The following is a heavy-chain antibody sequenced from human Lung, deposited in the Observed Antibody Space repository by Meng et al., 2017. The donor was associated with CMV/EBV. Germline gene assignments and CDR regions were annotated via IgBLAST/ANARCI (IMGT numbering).Heavy chain of an antibody. Sequence: SYASVSSGNWWSLSRQPPGKGLEWIGEIFRTGATNYNPSLKSRVTISVDKSNNQFSLKLTSVTAADTAVYYCGREGYFGSGNYPIDYWGQGTLVTVSS. V-gene: IGHV4-4*02. D-gene: IGHD3-10*01. CDR3: GREGYFGSGNYPIDY. CDR2: IFRTGAT. CDR1: YASVSSGNW. J-gene: IGHJ4*02.